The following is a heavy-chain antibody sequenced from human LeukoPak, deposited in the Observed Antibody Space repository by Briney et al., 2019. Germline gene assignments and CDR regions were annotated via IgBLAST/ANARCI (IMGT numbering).Heavy chain of an antibody. J-gene: IGHJ4*02. Sequence: WIRQPPGKGLEWVAVIWYDGSNKYYADSVKGRFTISRDNSKNTLYLQMNSLRAEDTAVYYCARGHHYYDSSAYYYWGQGTLVAVSS. V-gene: IGHV3-33*01. CDR3: ARGHHYYDSSAYYY. D-gene: IGHD3-22*01. CDR2: IWYDGSNK.